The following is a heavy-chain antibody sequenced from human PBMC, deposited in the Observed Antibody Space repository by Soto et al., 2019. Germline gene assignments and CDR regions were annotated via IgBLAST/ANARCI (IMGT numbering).Heavy chain of an antibody. CDR1: GFSISSGSY. Sequence: LSLTCAVSGFSISSGSYWGWIRQPPGKGLEWIGRIYHNGNTNYNPSLKSRVTISVDTSKNQFSLKLTSVIAADTAVYYGARVYGTVGARAYYYYGLDVWGQGTTVTVSS. J-gene: IGHJ6*02. V-gene: IGHV4-38-2*01. CDR2: IYHNGNT. CDR3: ARVYGTVGARAYYYYGLDV. D-gene: IGHD1-26*01.